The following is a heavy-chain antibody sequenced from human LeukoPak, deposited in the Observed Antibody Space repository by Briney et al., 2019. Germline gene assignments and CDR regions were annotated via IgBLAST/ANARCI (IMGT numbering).Heavy chain of an antibody. J-gene: IGHJ4*02. CDR3: ARDRVGASPHY. Sequence: GGSLRLSCAASGFTFRDYSMSWIRQAPGKGLEWISYISSSTYTNYADSVRGRFTISRDNAKNSMYLQMNSLRAQDTAVYYCARDRVGASPHYWGQGTLVTVSS. D-gene: IGHD1-26*01. CDR1: GFTFRDYS. V-gene: IGHV3-11*05. CDR2: ISSSTYT.